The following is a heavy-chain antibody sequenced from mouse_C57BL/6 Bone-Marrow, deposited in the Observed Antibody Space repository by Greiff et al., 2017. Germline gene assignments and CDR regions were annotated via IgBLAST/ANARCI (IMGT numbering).Heavy chain of an antibody. CDR1: GYTFTSYW. J-gene: IGHJ3*01. Sequence: VKLQQPGAELVKPGASVKLSCKASGYTFTSYWMQWVKQRPGQGLEWIGEIDPSDSYTNYNQKFKGKATLTVDTSSSTAYMQLSSLTSEDSAVYYCARRGVLRPFAYWGQGTLVTVSA. D-gene: IGHD1-2*01. CDR2: IDPSDSYT. V-gene: IGHV1-50*01. CDR3: ARRGVLRPFAY.